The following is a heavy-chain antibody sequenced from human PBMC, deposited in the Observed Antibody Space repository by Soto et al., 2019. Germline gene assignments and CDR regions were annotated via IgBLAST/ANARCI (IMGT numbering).Heavy chain of an antibody. CDR3: AGWNRRDGYNYVDAFDI. Sequence: QVQLVQSGAEVKKPGSSVKVSCKASGGTFSSYAISWVRQAPGQGLEWMGGIIPIFGTANYAQKFQGRVTITADESTSTAYMELSSLRSEDTAVYYCAGWNRRDGYNYVDAFDIWGQGTMVTVSS. J-gene: IGHJ3*02. V-gene: IGHV1-69*01. CDR1: GGTFSSYA. CDR2: IIPIFGTA. D-gene: IGHD5-12*01.